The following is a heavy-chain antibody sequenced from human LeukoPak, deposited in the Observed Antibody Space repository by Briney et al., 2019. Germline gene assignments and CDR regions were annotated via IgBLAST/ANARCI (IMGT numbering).Heavy chain of an antibody. CDR1: GFTFRSYW. CDR2: INSDGSST. J-gene: IGHJ4*02. Sequence: GGSLRLSCAASGFTFRSYWMHWVRQAPGKGLVWVSRINSDGSSTSYADSVKGRFTISRDNAKNTLYPQMNSLRAEDTAVYYCARGYCSSTSCLTPFDYWGQGTLVTVSS. D-gene: IGHD2-2*01. CDR3: ARGYCSSTSCLTPFDY. V-gene: IGHV3-74*01.